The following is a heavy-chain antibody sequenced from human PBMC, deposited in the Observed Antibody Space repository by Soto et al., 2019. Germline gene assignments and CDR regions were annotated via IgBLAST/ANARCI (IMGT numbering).Heavy chain of an antibody. Sequence: GASVKVSGKAFGYTFTGYDITWGRKATVQGIEGMGRMIPNRGNTDYAQKFQGRVTMTRNTSISTAYMELSSLRSEDTAVYYCARDRLGRSKPHNDYWGQGTLVTVSS. CDR2: MIPNRGNT. V-gene: IGHV1-8*01. J-gene: IGHJ4*02. CDR1: GYTFTGYD. D-gene: IGHD2-15*01. CDR3: ARDRLGRSKPHNDY.